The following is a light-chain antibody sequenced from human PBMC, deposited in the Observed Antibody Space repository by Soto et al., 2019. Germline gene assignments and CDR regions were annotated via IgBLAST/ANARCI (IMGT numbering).Light chain of an antibody. CDR2: GAS. CDR1: QNINFN. Sequence: EKLMTQSPATLSASPGEKVTLSCRARQNINFNLAWYQQKPGQAPRVLIYGASSRASGIPDRFSGSGSGTDFTLTISRLEHDDFAFYYCQQYHNWPPLTFGGGTKVDIK. V-gene: IGKV3D-15*01. CDR3: QQYHNWPPLT. J-gene: IGKJ4*01.